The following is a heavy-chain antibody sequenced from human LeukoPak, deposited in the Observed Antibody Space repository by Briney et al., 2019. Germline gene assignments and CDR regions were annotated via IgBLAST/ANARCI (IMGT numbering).Heavy chain of an antibody. J-gene: IGHJ4*01. D-gene: IGHD5-18*01. CDR1: GFTFSSYA. CDR3: AENRNTAMVTPFDY. V-gene: IGHV3-23*01. CDR2: ISGSGGST. Sequence: GGSLRLSCAASGFTFSSYAMSWVRQAPGKGLEWVSAISGSGGSTYYADSVKGRFTISRDNSKNTLYLQMNSLRAEDTAVYYCAENRNTAMVTPFDYWGQEPWSPSPQ.